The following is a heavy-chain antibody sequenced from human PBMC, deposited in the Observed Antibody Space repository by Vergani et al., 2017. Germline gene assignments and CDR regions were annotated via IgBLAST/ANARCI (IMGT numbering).Heavy chain of an antibody. J-gene: IGHJ2*01. CDR3: AKAPVRLLGWYFEL. V-gene: IGHV3-23*01. D-gene: IGHD6-25*01. Sequence: VQLLESGGGLVQPGGSLRLSCAASGFTFSSYAMSWVRQAPGKGLEWVSAIRGSGGSTYYADSVKGRFPISRDNSKNTLYLQMNSLRAEDTAVYYCAKAPVRLLGWYFELWGRGTLVTVAS. CDR2: IRGSGGST. CDR1: GFTFSSYA.